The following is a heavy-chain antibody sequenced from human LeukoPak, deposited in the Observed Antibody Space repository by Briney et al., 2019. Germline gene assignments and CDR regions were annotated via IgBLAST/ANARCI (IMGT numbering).Heavy chain of an antibody. Sequence: SETLSLTCAVYGGSFSDYSWTWIRQPPGKGLEWIGEIDRSGSTIYNPSLKSRVSISIDTSKNQFSLKLSSVTAADTAVYYCARGRKAWGLHYWGQDTLVTVSS. CDR3: ARGRKAWGLHY. V-gene: IGHV4-34*01. CDR1: GGSFSDYS. D-gene: IGHD3-16*01. J-gene: IGHJ4*02. CDR2: IDRSGST.